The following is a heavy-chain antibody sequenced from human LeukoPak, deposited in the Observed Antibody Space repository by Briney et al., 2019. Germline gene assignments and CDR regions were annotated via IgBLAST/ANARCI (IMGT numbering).Heavy chain of an antibody. CDR2: INHSGST. Sequence: SETLSLTCAVYSGSFSGYYWSWIRQPPGKGLEWIGEINHSGSTNYNPSLKSRVTISVDTSKNQFSLKLSSVTAADTAVYYCARRSISYYYYYMDVWGKGTTVTVSS. CDR1: SGSFSGYY. D-gene: IGHD6-13*01. J-gene: IGHJ6*03. V-gene: IGHV4-34*01. CDR3: ARRSISYYYYYMDV.